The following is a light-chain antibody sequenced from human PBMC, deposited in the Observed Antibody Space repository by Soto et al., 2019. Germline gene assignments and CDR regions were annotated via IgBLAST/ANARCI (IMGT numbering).Light chain of an antibody. J-gene: IGLJ1*01. Sequence: QSVLTHPASMSGSPGQSMTIYCTGSSSDVGGYHYVSWYQQHPGKAPKLIIYHVSHRPSGVSDRFSGSKSGNTASLTISGLQGEDEATYYCSSFTSTHTYVFGTGTKVTVL. V-gene: IGLV2-14*03. CDR3: SSFTSTHTYV. CDR1: SSDVGGYHY. CDR2: HVS.